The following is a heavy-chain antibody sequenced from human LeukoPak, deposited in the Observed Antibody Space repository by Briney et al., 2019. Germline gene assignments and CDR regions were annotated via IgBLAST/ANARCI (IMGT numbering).Heavy chain of an antibody. J-gene: IGHJ5*02. CDR2: IIPIFGTA. CDR3: ARHIPEDSSSSWFDP. CDR1: GYTFSSYA. V-gene: IGHV1-69*13. Sequence: SVKLSCKASGYTFSSYAISWVRQAPGQGLEWMGGIIPIFGTANYAQKFQGRVTITADESTSTAYMELSSLRSEDTAMYYCARHIPEDSSSSWFDPWGQGTLVTVSS. D-gene: IGHD6-6*01.